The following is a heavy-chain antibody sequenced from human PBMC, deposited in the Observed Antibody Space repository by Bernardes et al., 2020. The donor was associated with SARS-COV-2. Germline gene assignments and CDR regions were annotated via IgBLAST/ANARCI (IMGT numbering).Heavy chain of an antibody. CDR3: AKDGVQYDILTGYTT. V-gene: IGHV3-23*01. J-gene: IGHJ5*02. Sequence: GVLLRFSCAATAFPCTSYPMSCLCTTPWMLLESVSPLSSIGRSTYYACSVKGRFTISRDNSKYTLYLQMNSLRAEDTAVYYCAKDGVQYDILTGYTTWGQGTLVTVSS. D-gene: IGHD3-9*01. CDR2: LSSIGRST. CDR1: AFPCTSYP.